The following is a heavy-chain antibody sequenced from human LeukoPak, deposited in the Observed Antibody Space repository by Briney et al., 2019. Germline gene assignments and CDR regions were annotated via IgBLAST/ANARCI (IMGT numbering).Heavy chain of an antibody. CDR2: IYYSGST. CDR1: GGSISSYY. D-gene: IGHD5-18*01. J-gene: IGHJ3*02. V-gene: IGHV4-59*01. CDR3: ARSEYSYGADAFDI. Sequence: SETLSLTCTVSGGSISSYYWSWIRQPPGKGLEWIGYIYYSGSTNYSPSLKSRVTISVDTSKDQFSLKLSSVTAADTAVYYCARSEYSYGADAFDIWGQGTMVTVSS.